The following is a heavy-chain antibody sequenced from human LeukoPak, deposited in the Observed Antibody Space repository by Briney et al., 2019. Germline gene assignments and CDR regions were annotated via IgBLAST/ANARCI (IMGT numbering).Heavy chain of an antibody. Sequence: SETLSLTCAVYGGSFSGYYWSWIRQPPGKGLEWIGEINHSGSTNYNPPLKSRVTISVDTSKNQFSLKLSSVTAADTAVYYCARGRAMVLFDYWGQGTLVTVSS. CDR1: GGSFSGYY. J-gene: IGHJ4*02. CDR3: ARGRAMVLFDY. D-gene: IGHD5-18*01. V-gene: IGHV4-34*01. CDR2: INHSGST.